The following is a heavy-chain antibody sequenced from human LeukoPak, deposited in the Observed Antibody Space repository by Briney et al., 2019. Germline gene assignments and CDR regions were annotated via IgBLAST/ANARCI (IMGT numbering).Heavy chain of an antibody. CDR1: GFTFSSYW. Sequence: GGSPRLSCAASGFTFSSYWMHWVRQAPGKGLVWVSRINSDGSSTSYADSVKGRFTISRDNAKNTLYLQMNSLRAEDTAVHYCAREPVAGHFDYWGQGTLVTVSS. V-gene: IGHV3-74*01. CDR3: AREPVAGHFDY. CDR2: INSDGSST. D-gene: IGHD6-19*01. J-gene: IGHJ4*02.